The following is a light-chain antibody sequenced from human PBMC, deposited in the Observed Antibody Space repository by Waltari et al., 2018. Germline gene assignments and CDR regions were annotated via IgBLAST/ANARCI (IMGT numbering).Light chain of an antibody. CDR1: SGHSNYA. J-gene: IGLJ3*02. Sequence: QLLLTQSPSASASLGASVKLTCTVSSGHSNYAIAWHQQHPHKGHRYLMKVNSDGSHIKGDGFPDRFSGSSSGAERYLTISSLQSEDEADYYCQTGGFGIWVFGGGTKLTVL. V-gene: IGLV4-69*01. CDR3: QTGGFGIWV. CDR2: VNSDGSH.